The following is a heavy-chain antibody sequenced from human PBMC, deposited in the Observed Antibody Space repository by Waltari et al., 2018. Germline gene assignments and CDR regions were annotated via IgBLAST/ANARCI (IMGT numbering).Heavy chain of an antibody. CDR3: AKDMVRGAYCDY. Sequence: EVQLLESGGGLVQPGGSLRLSCAASGFTFSSYAMRWVRQAPGKGLECVSAISGSGGSTYYADSVKGRFTISRDNSKNTLYLQMNSLRAEDTAVYYCAKDMVRGAYCDYWGQGTLVTVSS. D-gene: IGHD3-10*01. CDR2: ISGSGGST. CDR1: GFTFSSYA. V-gene: IGHV3-23*01. J-gene: IGHJ4*02.